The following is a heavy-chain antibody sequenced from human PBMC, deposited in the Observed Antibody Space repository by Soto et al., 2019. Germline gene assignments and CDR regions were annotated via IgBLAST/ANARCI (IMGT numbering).Heavy chain of an antibody. J-gene: IGHJ6*02. V-gene: IGHV3-73*02. Sequence: EMQLVESGGGLVQPGGSLKLSCAGSGLDFSGSAMQWVRQPYGKGLEGVGRIRSKANGYATAYGASVSGRLTISRDDSNNTTYLKLHSLKTDATAVDDCFRRVEGGYYYYGFYVWGQGTAVIVSS. CDR3: FRRVEGGYYYYGFYV. CDR1: GLDFSGSA. D-gene: IGHD3-16*01. CDR2: IRSKANGYAT.